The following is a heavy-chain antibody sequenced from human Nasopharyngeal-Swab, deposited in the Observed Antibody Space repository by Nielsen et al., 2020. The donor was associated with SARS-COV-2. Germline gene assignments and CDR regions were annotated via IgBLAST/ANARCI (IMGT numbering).Heavy chain of an antibody. CDR2: ISASGGST. V-gene: IGHV3-23*01. Sequence: GESLKISCAASGFILSSYAMSWVRQTPGKGLEWVSGISASGGSTYYADSVKGRFTISRDNSRNTLSLQMNSLRVEDTAVYYCAKDSTMISYWGQGTLVTVSS. CDR3: AKDSTMISY. J-gene: IGHJ4*02. CDR1: GFILSSYA. D-gene: IGHD3-22*01.